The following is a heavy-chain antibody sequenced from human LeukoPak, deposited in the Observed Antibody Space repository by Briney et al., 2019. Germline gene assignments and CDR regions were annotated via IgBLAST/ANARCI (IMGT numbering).Heavy chain of an antibody. CDR1: GYSISSNNW. Sequence: SDTLSLTCAVSGYSISSNNWWGWIRQPPGKGLEWIGYVYYTGLSHYSPSLKSRVTMSLDTSKNQFSLTLSSVTAADTAVYYCARSLDYYGSGSYYHGYWSQGTLVTVSS. V-gene: IGHV4-28*01. CDR3: ARSLDYYGSGSYYHGY. J-gene: IGHJ4*02. D-gene: IGHD3-10*01. CDR2: VYYTGLS.